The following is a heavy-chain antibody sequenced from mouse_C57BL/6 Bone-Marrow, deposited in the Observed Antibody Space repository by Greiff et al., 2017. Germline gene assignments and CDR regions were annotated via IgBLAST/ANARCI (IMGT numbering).Heavy chain of an antibody. CDR3: ARAYYSNFFAY. CDR2: IDPSDSYT. J-gene: IGHJ3*01. D-gene: IGHD2-5*01. CDR1: GYTFTSYW. V-gene: IGHV1-59*01. Sequence: QVQLQQPGAELVRPGTSVKLSCKASGYTFTSYWMHWVKQRPGQGLEWIGMIDPSDSYTHYNQKFKGKATLTVDTSSSTAYMQLSSLTSEDSAVYYCARAYYSNFFAYWGQGTLVTVSA.